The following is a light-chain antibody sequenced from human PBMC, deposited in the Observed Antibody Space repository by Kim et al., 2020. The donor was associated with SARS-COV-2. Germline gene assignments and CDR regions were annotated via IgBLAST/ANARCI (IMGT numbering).Light chain of an antibody. J-gene: IGKJ4*01. CDR3: QQRSNWPPLT. CDR1: QSVSSY. V-gene: IGKV3-11*01. Sequence: SPGERATLSCRASQSVSSYLAWYPQKPGQAPRLLIYDASNRATGIPARFSGSGSGTDFTLTISSLEPEDFAVYYCQQRSNWPPLTFGGGTKVEIK. CDR2: DAS.